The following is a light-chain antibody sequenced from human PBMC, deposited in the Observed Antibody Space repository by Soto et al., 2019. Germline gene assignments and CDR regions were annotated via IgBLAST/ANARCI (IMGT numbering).Light chain of an antibody. CDR3: ATWDDSLSGYVV. V-gene: IGLV1-47*01. J-gene: IGLJ2*01. Sequence: QSVLTQPPSASGTPGQRVTISCSGSSSNIGSNYVFWYQQLPGTAPKVLMYRNNQRPSGVPDRFSGSKSGTSASLDISGLRSEDEADYYCATWDDSLSGYVVFGGGTKVTV. CDR2: RNN. CDR1: SSNIGSNY.